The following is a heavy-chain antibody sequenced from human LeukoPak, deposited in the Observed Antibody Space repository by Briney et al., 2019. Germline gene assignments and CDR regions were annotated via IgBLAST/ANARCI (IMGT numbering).Heavy chain of an antibody. CDR2: INPSGGST. V-gene: IGHV1-46*01. CDR3: APTARSPMGVFDI. CDR1: GYTFTSYY. Sequence: ASVKVSCKASGYTFTSYYMHWVRQAPGQGLEWMGIINPSGGSTSYAQKFQGRVTMTRDTSTSTAYMELSSLRSEDTAVYYCAPTARSPMGVFDIWGHGRLVTLS. D-gene: IGHD3-16*01. J-gene: IGHJ3*02.